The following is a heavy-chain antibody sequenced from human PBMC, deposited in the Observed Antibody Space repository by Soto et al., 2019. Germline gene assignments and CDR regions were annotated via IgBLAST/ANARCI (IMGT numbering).Heavy chain of an antibody. V-gene: IGHV6-1*01. CDR1: GDSVSSNTAS. CDR2: TYFRSKWYN. Sequence: SQTLSLTCAISGDSVSSNTASWNWIRQSPSRGLEWLGRTYFRSKWYNDYAVSVKSRIIINPDTSNNQFSLQLNSVTPEDTAVYFCAKWDNLGPTTGYAFDPWGQGIMVTVS. J-gene: IGHJ5*02. D-gene: IGHD5-12*01. CDR3: AKWDNLGPTTGYAFDP.